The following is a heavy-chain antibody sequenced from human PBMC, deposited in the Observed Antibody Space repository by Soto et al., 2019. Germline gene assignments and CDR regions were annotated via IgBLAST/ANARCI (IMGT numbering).Heavy chain of an antibody. V-gene: IGHV1-3*01. J-gene: IGHJ4*02. Sequence: ASVKVPCKASGYTFTIYAMHWVRQAPGQRLEWMGWINAGNGNTKYSQKFQGRVTITRDTSASTAYMELSSLRSEDTAVYYCARPGGYSSSWYFDYWGQGTLVTVSS. CDR1: GYTFTIYA. CDR2: INAGNGNT. D-gene: IGHD6-13*01. CDR3: ARPGGYSSSWYFDY.